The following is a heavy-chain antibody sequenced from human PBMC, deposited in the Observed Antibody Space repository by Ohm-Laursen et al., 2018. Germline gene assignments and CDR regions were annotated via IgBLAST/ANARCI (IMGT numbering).Heavy chain of an antibody. CDR1: GFTFEDYG. CDR2: ISGSGVRT. J-gene: IGHJ4*02. V-gene: IGHV3-20*04. Sequence: GSLRLSCAASGFTFEDYGMHWVRQAPGKGLEWVSGISGSGVRTYYADSVKGRFTISRDNAKNSLYLQMNSLRAEDTAVYYCARGRRAPYCSGGSCYRGTAFDYWGQGTLVTVSS. D-gene: IGHD2-15*01. CDR3: ARGRRAPYCSGGSCYRGTAFDY.